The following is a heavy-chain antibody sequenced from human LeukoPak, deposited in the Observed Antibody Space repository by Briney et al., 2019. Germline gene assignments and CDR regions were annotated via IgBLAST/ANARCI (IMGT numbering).Heavy chain of an antibody. V-gene: IGHV3-74*01. CDR1: GFTFSSYW. Sequence: PGGSLRLSCAASGFTFSSYWMHWVRQAPGKGLVWVSRINSDGSSTSYADSVKGRFTISRDNAKNTLYLQMNSLRAEDTAVYYCARRIRFLEWLLENWFDPWGQGTLVTVSS. CDR3: ARRIRFLEWLLENWFDP. J-gene: IGHJ5*02. CDR2: INSDGSST. D-gene: IGHD3-3*01.